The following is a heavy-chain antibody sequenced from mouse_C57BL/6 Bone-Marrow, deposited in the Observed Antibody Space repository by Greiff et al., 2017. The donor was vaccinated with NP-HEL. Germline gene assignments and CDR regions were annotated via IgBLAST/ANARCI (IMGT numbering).Heavy chain of an antibody. D-gene: IGHD2-14*01. Sequence: VQLQQSGTELVKPGALVKLSCKAYGYTFPSYWMHWVKQRPGQGLEWIGYINPSNGGTNYNEKFKSKATLTVDKSSRTAYMQLSSLTSEDSAVYYCARWGAGDGGYDMDYWGQGTTLTVSS. V-gene: IGHV1-53*01. CDR1: GYTFPSYW. CDR3: ARWGAGDGGYDMDY. CDR2: INPSNGGT. J-gene: IGHJ2*01.